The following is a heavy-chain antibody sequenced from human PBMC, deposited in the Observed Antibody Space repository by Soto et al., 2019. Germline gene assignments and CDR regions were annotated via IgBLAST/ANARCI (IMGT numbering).Heavy chain of an antibody. D-gene: IGHD2-8*01. V-gene: IGHV4-34*01. CDR1: GGSFSRYF. J-gene: IGHJ6*02. CDR3: ARGLSVTNTFYYSHAIDA. CDR2: INHSGRT. Sequence: SETLSLTCAVYGGSFSRYFWNWIRQPPGKGLEWIGEINHSGRTNYNPSLKSRVTISVDTSKNQFSLKLSSVTAADTAVYYCARGLSVTNTFYYSHAIDAWGQGTTVTVSS.